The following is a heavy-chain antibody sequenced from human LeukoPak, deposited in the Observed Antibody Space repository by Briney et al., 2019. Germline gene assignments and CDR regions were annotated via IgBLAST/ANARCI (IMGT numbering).Heavy chain of an antibody. D-gene: IGHD2-2*01. CDR2: INPNSGGT. V-gene: IGHV1-2*06. Sequence: ASVKVSCKASGYTFTAYYMHWVRQAPGQGLEWMGRINPNSGGTNYAQNFQDRVTMTRDTSITTAYMELSRLTSDDTAVYYCAIVGPPDASGMDVWGQGTTVTVSS. CDR3: AIVGPPDASGMDV. CDR1: GYTFTAYY. J-gene: IGHJ6*02.